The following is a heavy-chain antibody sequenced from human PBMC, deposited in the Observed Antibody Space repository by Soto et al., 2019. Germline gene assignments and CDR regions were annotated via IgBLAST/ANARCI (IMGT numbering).Heavy chain of an antibody. V-gene: IGHV3-7*03. Sequence: GGSLRLSCAASGFTFSSYGMHWFRQAPGKGLEWVANIKQDGSEKYYVDSVKGRFTISRDSAKNSLYLQMNSLRAEDTAVYYCARDPGENYYDSSGYYYSGLFDYWGQGTLVTVSS. CDR1: GFTFSSYG. J-gene: IGHJ4*02. D-gene: IGHD3-22*01. CDR2: IKQDGSEK. CDR3: ARDPGENYYDSSGYYYSGLFDY.